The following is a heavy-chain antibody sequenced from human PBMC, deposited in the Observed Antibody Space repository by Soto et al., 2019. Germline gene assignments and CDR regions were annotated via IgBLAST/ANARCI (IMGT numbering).Heavy chain of an antibody. CDR1: GGTFSSYA. CDR3: ARDKSTIFGMVRAPGNWFDP. J-gene: IGHJ5*02. CDR2: IIPIFGTA. Sequence: GASVKVSCKASGGTFSSYAISWVRQAPGQGLEWMGGIIPIFGTANYAQKFQGRVTITADESTSTAYMELSSLRSEDTAVYYCARDKSTIFGMVRAPGNWFDPWGQGTLVTVSS. D-gene: IGHD3-3*01. V-gene: IGHV1-69*13.